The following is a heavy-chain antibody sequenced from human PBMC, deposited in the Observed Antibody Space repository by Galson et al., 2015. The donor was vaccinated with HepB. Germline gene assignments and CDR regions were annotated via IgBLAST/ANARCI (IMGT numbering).Heavy chain of an antibody. CDR1: GYTFTSYY. CDR3: ARDGLTYYYGMDV. CDR2: INPSGGST. D-gene: IGHD3-16*01. V-gene: IGHV1-46*01. J-gene: IGHJ6*02. Sequence: SVKVSCKASGYTFTSYYMHWVRQAPGQGLEWMGIINPSGGSTSYAQKFQGRVTMTRDTSTSTVYMELSSLRSEDTAVYYCARDGLTYYYGMDVWGQGTTVTVSS.